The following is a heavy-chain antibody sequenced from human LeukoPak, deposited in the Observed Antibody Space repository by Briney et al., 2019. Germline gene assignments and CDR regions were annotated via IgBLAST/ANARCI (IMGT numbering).Heavy chain of an antibody. CDR2: ISSSSSYI. CDR3: ARDGYISGCYFDY. Sequence: GGSLRLSCAASGFTFSSYSMNWVRQAPGKGLEWVSSISSSSSYIYYADSVKGRFTISRDNAKNSLYLQMNSLRAEDTAVYYCARDGYISGCYFDYWGQGALGTVSS. V-gene: IGHV3-21*01. D-gene: IGHD6-19*01. CDR1: GFTFSSYS. J-gene: IGHJ4*02.